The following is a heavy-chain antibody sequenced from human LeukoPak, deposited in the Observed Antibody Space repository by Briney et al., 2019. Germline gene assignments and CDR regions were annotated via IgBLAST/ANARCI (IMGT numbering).Heavy chain of an antibody. CDR2: ISSSSSTI. CDR1: GFTFSSYS. J-gene: IGHJ6*02. V-gene: IGHV3-48*04. Sequence: GGSLRLSCAASGFTFSSYSMNWVRQAPGKGLEWVSYISSSSSTIYYADSVKGRFTISRDNAKNSLYLQMNSLRAEDTAVYYCARDGVIWTQAYYYYGMDVWGQGTTVTVSS. D-gene: IGHD3/OR15-3a*01. CDR3: ARDGVIWTQAYYYYGMDV.